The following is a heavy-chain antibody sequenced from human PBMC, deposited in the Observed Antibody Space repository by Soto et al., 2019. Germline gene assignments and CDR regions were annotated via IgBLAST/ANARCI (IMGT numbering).Heavy chain of an antibody. D-gene: IGHD5-18*01. CDR3: ATAMVTFDAFDI. V-gene: IGHV6-1*01. J-gene: IGHJ3*02. CDR1: GDSVSSNSAA. Sequence: QSQTLSLTCAISGDSVSSNSAAWNWIRQSPSRGLEWLGRTYYRSKWYNDYAVSVKSRITINPDTSKNQFSLQLNSVTPEDTAVYYCATAMVTFDAFDIWGQGTMVTVSS. CDR2: TYYRSKWYN.